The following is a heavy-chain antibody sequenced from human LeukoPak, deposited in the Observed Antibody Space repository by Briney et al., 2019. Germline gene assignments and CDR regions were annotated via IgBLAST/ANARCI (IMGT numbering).Heavy chain of an antibody. D-gene: IGHD4-11*01. CDR1: GFTFSSYE. J-gene: IGHJ4*02. CDR2: ISTSDRTI. V-gene: IGHV3-48*03. CDR3: AKDTHSDYLYYFDY. Sequence: GGSLRLSCAASGFTFSSYEMNWVRQAPGKGLEWVSYISTSDRTIYYADSVKGRFTISRDNSKNTLYLQMNSLRAEDTAVYYCAKDTHSDYLYYFDYWGQGTLVTVSS.